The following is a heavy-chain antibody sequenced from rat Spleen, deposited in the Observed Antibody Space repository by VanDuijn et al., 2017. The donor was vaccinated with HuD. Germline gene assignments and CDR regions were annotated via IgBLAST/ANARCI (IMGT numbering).Heavy chain of an antibody. CDR2: ISYDGSST. CDR1: GFTFSDYY. D-gene: IGHD1-10*01. CDR3: AAHADNSGWFAY. V-gene: IGHV5-29*01. Sequence: EVQLVESDGGLVQPGRSLKLSCAASGFTFSDYYMAWVRQAPTKGLEWVATISYDGSSTYYRDSVKGRFTNSRDNAKSTLYLQMDSLRSENTATYYCAAHADNSGWFAYWGQGILVAVSS. J-gene: IGHJ3*01.